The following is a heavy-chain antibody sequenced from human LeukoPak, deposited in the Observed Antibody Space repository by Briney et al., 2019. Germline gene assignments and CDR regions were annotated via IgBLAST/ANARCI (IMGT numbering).Heavy chain of an antibody. CDR2: ISAYNGNT. D-gene: IGHD6-19*01. V-gene: IGHV1-18*01. Sequence: ASVTVSCKPSGYTFTSYGISWVRQAPGQGLEWMGWISAYNGNTNYAQKLQGRVTMTTDTSTSTAYMELRSLRSDDTAVYYCATPNSGYSSGWPLQHWGQGTLVTVSS. CDR1: GYTFTSYG. J-gene: IGHJ1*01. CDR3: ATPNSGYSSGWPLQH.